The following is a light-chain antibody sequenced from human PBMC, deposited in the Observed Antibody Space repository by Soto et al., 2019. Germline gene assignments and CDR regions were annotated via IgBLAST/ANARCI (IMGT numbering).Light chain of an antibody. J-gene: IGLJ7*01. CDR3: AAWDDSLNGAV. CDR2: SNN. Sequence: QAVVTQPPSASGTPGQRVTISCSGSSSNIGSNTVNWYQQLPGTAPKLLIYSNNQRHSGVLDRFSGSKSGTSASLAISGVQSEDEADYYCAAWDDSLNGAVFGGGTQLTVL. V-gene: IGLV1-44*01. CDR1: SSNIGSNT.